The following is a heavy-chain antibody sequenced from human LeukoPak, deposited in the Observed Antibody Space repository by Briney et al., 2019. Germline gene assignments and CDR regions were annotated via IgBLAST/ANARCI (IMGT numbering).Heavy chain of an antibody. J-gene: IGHJ4*02. V-gene: IGHV4-34*01. CDR1: GGSFSDYY. D-gene: IGHD3-3*01. CDR3: ARLEAGPTYYDFWGGYSSFYFDY. CDR2: INHSGST. Sequence: PSETLSLTCAVYGGSFSDYYWTWIRQPPGKGLEWIGEINHSGSTYYNPSLKSRITISVDTSKNQFSLKLSSVSAADTAVYYCARLEAGPTYYDFWGGYSSFYFDYWGQGTLVTVSS.